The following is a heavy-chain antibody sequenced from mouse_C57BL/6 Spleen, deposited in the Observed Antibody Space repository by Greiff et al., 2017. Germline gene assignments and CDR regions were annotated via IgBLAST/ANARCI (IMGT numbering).Heavy chain of an antibody. CDR2: IDPEDGET. J-gene: IGHJ2*01. Sequence: VQLQQSGAELVKPGASVKLSCTASGFNIKDYYMHWVKQRTEQGLEWIGRIDPEDGETKYAPKFQGEATITADTSSNTADLQLSSLTSEDTAVYYCARGSYGNYPYFDYWGQGTTLTVSS. V-gene: IGHV14-2*01. CDR3: ARGSYGNYPYFDY. CDR1: GFNIKDYY. D-gene: IGHD2-1*01.